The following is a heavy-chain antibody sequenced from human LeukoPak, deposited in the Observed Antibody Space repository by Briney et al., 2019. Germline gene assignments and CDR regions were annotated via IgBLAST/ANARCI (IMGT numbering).Heavy chain of an antibody. CDR3: ARGPRDTVDFDF. J-gene: IGHJ4*02. CDR1: GYTFTGYY. D-gene: IGHD4-23*01. V-gene: IGHV1-2*02. CDR2: TNPNSGDT. Sequence: ASVKVSCKASGYTFTGYYMHWVRQAPGQGLGWMGWTNPNSGDTNYAQKFQGRVTMTRNTSISTAYMELSRLRSDDTAVFYCARGPRDTVDFDFWGQGTLVTVSS.